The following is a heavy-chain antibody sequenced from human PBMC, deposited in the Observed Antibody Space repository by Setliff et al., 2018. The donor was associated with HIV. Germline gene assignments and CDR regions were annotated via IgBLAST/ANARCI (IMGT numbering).Heavy chain of an antibody. CDR2: IYYSGNT. J-gene: IGHJ4*02. V-gene: IGHV4-39*07. Sequence: SETLSLTCTVSGGSISSSSYYWGWIRQPPGKGLEWIGSIYYSGNTYYNPSLKSRVTISIDRSKNQFSLKLSSVTAADTAVYYCARRDWLPLGGLDYWGQGTLVTVSS. CDR1: GGSISSSSYY. D-gene: IGHD3-10*01. CDR3: ARRDWLPLGGLDY.